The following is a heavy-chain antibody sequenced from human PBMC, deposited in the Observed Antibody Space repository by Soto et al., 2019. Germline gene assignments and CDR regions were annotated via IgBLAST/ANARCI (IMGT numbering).Heavy chain of an antibody. J-gene: IGHJ4*02. CDR1: GGSLSSGDYY. V-gene: IGHV4-30-4*01. D-gene: IGHD3-3*01. CDR3: ARGDSGITIFGVALDY. Sequence: PSATLSLTCPVSGGSLSSGDYYWRWMRKPPGKGLEWIGYIYYSGSTYYNPSLKSRVTISVDTSKNQFSLKLSSVTAADTAVYYCARGDSGITIFGVALDYWGQGTLVTVSS. CDR2: IYYSGST.